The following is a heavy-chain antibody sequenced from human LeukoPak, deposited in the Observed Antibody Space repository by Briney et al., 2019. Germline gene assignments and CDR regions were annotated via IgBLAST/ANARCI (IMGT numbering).Heavy chain of an antibody. CDR2: IYYSGST. V-gene: IGHV4-28*01. D-gene: IGHD5-12*01. CDR3: AKCPSGYDPHAFDI. J-gene: IGHJ3*02. Sequence: PSETLSLTCAVSGYSISSSNWWGWIRQPPGKGLEWIGYIYYSGSTYYNPSLKSRVTMSVDTSKNQFSLKLSSVTAVDTAVYYCAKCPSGYDPHAFDIWGQGTMVTVSS. CDR1: GYSISSSNW.